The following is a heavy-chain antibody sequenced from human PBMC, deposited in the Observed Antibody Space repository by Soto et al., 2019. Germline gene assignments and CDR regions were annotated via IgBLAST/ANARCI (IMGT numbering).Heavy chain of an antibody. CDR1: GGSISSYY. CDR3: ARVGLGYCTNGVCYPYYFDY. J-gene: IGHJ4*02. Sequence: QVQLQESGPGLVKPSETLSLTCTVSGGSISSYYWSWIRQPPGKGLEWIGYIYYSGSTNYNPSLKSRVTIPVDTSKNQFSLKLSSVTAADTAVYYCARVGLGYCTNGVCYPYYFDYWGQGTLVTVSS. D-gene: IGHD2-8*01. V-gene: IGHV4-59*01. CDR2: IYYSGST.